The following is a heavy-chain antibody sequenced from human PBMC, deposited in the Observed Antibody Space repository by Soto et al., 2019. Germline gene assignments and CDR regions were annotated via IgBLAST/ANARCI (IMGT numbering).Heavy chain of an antibody. CDR2: ISGSGGST. V-gene: IGHV3-23*01. CDR3: AKDLSYSNSFYFFDY. J-gene: IGHJ4*02. CDR1: GSTSSSYA. Sequence: SLRLSCVASGSTSSSYAMSWVRQAPGKGLEWVSGISGSGGSTYYADSVKGRFTISRDNSKNTLYVQMNSLRAEDTAVYYCAKDLSYSNSFYFFDYWGQGTLVTVSS. D-gene: IGHD4-4*01.